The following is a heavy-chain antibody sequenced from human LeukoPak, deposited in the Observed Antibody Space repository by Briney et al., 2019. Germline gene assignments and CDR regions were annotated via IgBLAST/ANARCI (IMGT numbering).Heavy chain of an antibody. CDR2: IYPGDSDT. V-gene: IGHV5-51*01. J-gene: IGHJ4*02. D-gene: IGHD5-18*01. CDR3: ARLGYSYGSQYYFDY. CDR1: GYRFTSYW. Sequence: GESLKISCKTSGYRFTSYWIGWVRQMPGKGLEWMGIIYPGDSDTRYSPSFQGQVTISADKSISTAYLQWSSLKASDTAMYYCARLGYSYGSQYYFDYWGQGTLVTVSS.